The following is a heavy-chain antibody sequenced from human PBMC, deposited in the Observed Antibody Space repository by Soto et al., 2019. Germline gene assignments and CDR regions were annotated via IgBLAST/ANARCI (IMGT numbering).Heavy chain of an antibody. CDR2: IWYDGSNK. J-gene: IGHJ6*02. CDR3: AKGRSYYYYYGVDV. V-gene: IGHV3-33*06. Sequence: SLRLSCAASGFTFSSYGMHWVRQAPGKGLEWVAVIWYDGSNKYYADSVKGRFTISRDNSKSTLYLQMNSLRAEDTALYYCAKGRSYYYYYGVDVWGQGTTVTVSS. CDR1: GFTFSSYG.